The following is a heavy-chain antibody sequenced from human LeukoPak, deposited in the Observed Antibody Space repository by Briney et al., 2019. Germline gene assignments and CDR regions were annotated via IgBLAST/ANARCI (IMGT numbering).Heavy chain of an antibody. D-gene: IGHD5-18*01. V-gene: IGHV4-34*01. CDR1: GGSFSGYY. J-gene: IGHJ6*03. CDR3: ARELAGYSYGYYYYYYMDV. CDR2: INHSGST. Sequence: SETLSLTCAVYGGSFSGYYWSWIRQPPGKGLEWIGEINHSGSTSYNPSLKSRVTISVDTSKNQFSLKLSSVTAADTAVYYCARELAGYSYGYYYYYYMDVWGKGTTVTVSS.